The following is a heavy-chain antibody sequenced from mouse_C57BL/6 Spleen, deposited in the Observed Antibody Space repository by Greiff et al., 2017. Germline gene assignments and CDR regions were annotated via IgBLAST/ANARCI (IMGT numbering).Heavy chain of an antibody. CDR3: AVRSYYYAMDY. V-gene: IGHV1-82*01. J-gene: IGHJ4*01. D-gene: IGHD2-14*01. CDR1: GYAFSSSW. CDR2: IYPGDGAT. Sequence: QVHVKQSGPELVKPGASVKISCKASGYAFSSSWMNWVKQRPGTGLEWIGRIYPGDGATNYTGKFKGTDTLSADKSSSTAYMQLSSLTSEYSAVYFYAVRSYYYAMDYWGQGTSVTVSS.